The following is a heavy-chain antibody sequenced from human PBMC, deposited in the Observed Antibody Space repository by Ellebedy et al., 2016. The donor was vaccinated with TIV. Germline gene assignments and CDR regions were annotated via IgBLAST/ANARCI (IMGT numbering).Heavy chain of an antibody. V-gene: IGHV3-33*01. CDR3: VRGWYSSGHCDVFAM. D-gene: IGHD6-19*01. CDR1: GFTFSSYG. Sequence: GESLKISXAASGFTFSSYGMHWVRQAPGKGLEWVAVIWYDGSNKYYADSVKGRFTISRDNSKNTLYLQMNSLRAEDTAVCYCVRGWYSSGHCDVFAMWGQGTIVTVSS. CDR2: IWYDGSNK. J-gene: IGHJ3*02.